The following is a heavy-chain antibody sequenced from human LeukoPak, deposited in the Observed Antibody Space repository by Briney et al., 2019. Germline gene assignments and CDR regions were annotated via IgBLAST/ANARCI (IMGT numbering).Heavy chain of an antibody. J-gene: IGHJ5*02. V-gene: IGHV4-59*01. Sequence: SETLSLTCTVSGGSISSYYWSWIRQPPGTGLEWIGYLYYTGSTNYNPSLKSRVTISVDTSKNQFSLKLSSVTAADTAVYYCARESCSSSSCYNNWFDPWGQGTLVTVSS. CDR2: LYYTGST. CDR1: GGSISSYY. CDR3: ARESCSSSSCYNNWFDP. D-gene: IGHD2-2*02.